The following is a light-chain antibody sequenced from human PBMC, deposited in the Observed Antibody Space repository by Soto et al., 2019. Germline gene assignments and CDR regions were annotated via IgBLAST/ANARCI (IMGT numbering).Light chain of an antibody. CDR1: QGISSY. V-gene: IGKV1-9*01. CDR2: AVS. CDR3: QQLYSYRLT. J-gene: IGKJ4*01. Sequence: DIQLTQSPSFLSASVGDRVTITCRASQGISSYFAWYQQKPGEAPKLLIYAVSTLQSGVPSRFSGSASGTEFTLTIRSVQPEDFATYCCQQLYSYRLTFGGGPKVEIK.